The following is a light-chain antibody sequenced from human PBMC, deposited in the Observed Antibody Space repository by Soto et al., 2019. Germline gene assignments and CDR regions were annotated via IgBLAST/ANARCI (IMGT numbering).Light chain of an antibody. Sequence: QSVLTQPPSVSAAPGQKVTISCSGSSSNIGSNYVSWYQHLPGAAPKLLIYDNTKRPSGIPDRFSGSKSGTSATLGITGLQTGDEADYYCGTWDTSLSTGIFGGGTKVTVL. CDR3: GTWDTSLSTGI. CDR1: SSNIGSNY. J-gene: IGLJ2*01. V-gene: IGLV1-51*01. CDR2: DNT.